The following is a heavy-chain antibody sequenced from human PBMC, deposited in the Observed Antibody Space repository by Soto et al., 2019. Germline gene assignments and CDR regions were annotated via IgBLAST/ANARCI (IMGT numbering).Heavy chain of an antibody. CDR3: ARGGYCSGGSCYGRYYYYGMDV. Sequence: QVPLVQSGAEVKKPGASVKVSCKASGYTFTSYGISWVRQAPGQGLEWMGWISAYNGNTNYAQKLQGRVTMTTDTATSTAYMELMSLRSDDTAVYYCARGGYCSGGSCYGRYYYYGMDVWGQGTTVTVSS. V-gene: IGHV1-18*01. CDR2: ISAYNGNT. D-gene: IGHD2-15*01. CDR1: GYTFTSYG. J-gene: IGHJ6*02.